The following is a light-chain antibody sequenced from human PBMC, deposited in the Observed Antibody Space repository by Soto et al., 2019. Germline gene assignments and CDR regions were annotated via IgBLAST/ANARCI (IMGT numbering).Light chain of an antibody. CDR3: QSFDSSNSVL. CDR1: SGSIASNY. CDR2: EDD. J-gene: IGLJ2*01. Sequence: NFMLTQPHSVSESPGKTVTISCTHTSGSIASNYVQWYQQRPGSAPTTVIYEDDQRPSGVPDRFSGSIDASSDSASLTISGLKTEDEAVYCCQSFDSSNSVLFGGGTKLTVL. V-gene: IGLV6-57*04.